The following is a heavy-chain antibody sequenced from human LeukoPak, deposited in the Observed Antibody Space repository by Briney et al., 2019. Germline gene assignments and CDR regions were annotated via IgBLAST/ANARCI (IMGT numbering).Heavy chain of an antibody. CDR2: IYYSGST. D-gene: IGHD6-19*01. Sequence: SETLSLTCTVSGGSISSYYWSWIRQPPGKGLEWIGYIYYSGSTNYSPSLKSRVTISVDTSKNQFSLKLSSVTAADTAVYYCASSSGWYSTGAFDIWGQGTMVTVSS. CDR3: ASSSGWYSTGAFDI. J-gene: IGHJ3*02. V-gene: IGHV4-59*01. CDR1: GGSISSYY.